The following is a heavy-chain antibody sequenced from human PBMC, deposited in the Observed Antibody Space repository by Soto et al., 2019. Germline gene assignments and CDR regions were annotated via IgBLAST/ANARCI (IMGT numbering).Heavy chain of an antibody. J-gene: IGHJ4*02. D-gene: IGHD2-2*01. CDR3: AREDSIIIPAVSDF. CDR2: ISKSDYT. Sequence: GGSLRLSCTVSGFAFNNYGINWVRQAPGKGLEWVSSISKSDYTYYSDSVKGRFTVSRDNAKNSVSLQMNTLRVEDTAVYYCAREDSIIIPAVSDFWGQGTLVTVSS. CDR1: GFAFNNYG. V-gene: IGHV3-21*01.